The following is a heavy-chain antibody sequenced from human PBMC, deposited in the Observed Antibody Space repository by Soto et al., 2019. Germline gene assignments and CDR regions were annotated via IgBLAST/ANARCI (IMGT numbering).Heavy chain of an antibody. CDR3: ARGGDPYY. D-gene: IGHD2-21*02. CDR1: GGSISSGGYS. J-gene: IGHJ4*02. Sequence: SETLSLTCAVSGGSISSGGYSWSWIRQPPGKGLEWIGYIYHSGSTYYNPSLKSRVTISVDRSKNQFSLKLSSVTAADTAVYYCARGGDPYYWGQGTLVTVSS. V-gene: IGHV4-30-2*01. CDR2: IYHSGST.